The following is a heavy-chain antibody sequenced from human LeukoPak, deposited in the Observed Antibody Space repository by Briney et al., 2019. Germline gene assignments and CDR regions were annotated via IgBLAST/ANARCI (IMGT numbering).Heavy chain of an antibody. CDR1: GGSISSYY. D-gene: IGHD3-22*01. V-gene: IGHV4-59*01. CDR3: ARGDSCGYYSATYDAFDI. J-gene: IGHJ3*02. CDR2: IYYSGST. Sequence: SGTLSLSCAVSGGSISSYYRSWIRQPPGKGLEWVAYIYYSGSTNYNASLKSRVTISLDKSKNQFSLQLNSVTAADTAVYYCARGDSCGYYSATYDAFDIWGQGTMVTVSS.